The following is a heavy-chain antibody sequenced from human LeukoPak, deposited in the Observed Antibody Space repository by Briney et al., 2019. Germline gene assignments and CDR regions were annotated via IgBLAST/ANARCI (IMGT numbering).Heavy chain of an antibody. CDR2: INHSGST. Sequence: SETLSLTCAVYGGSFSGYYWSWIRQPPGKGLEWIGEINHSGSTNYNPSRKSRVTISVDTSKNQFSLKLSSVTAADTAVYYCARGPRRYDFWSGYYRGGAFDIWGQGTMVTVSS. CDR3: ARGPRRYDFWSGYYRGGAFDI. V-gene: IGHV4-34*01. CDR1: GGSFSGYY. J-gene: IGHJ3*02. D-gene: IGHD3-3*01.